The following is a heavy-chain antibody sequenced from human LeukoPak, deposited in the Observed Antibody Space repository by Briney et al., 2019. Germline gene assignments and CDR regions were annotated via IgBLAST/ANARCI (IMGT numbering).Heavy chain of an antibody. V-gene: IGHV1-8*01. CDR3: ARGRGSSYGY. Sequence: ECMGWMNPNSGNTGYAQKFQGRVTMTRNTSISTAYMELSSLRSEDTAVYYCARGRGSSYGYWGQGTLVTVSS. D-gene: IGHD6-13*01. CDR2: MNPNSGNT. J-gene: IGHJ4*02.